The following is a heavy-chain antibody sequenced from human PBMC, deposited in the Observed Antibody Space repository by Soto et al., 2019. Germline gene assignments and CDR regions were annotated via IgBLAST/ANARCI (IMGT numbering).Heavy chain of an antibody. CDR2: INAGSGNT. D-gene: IGHD3-3*02. Sequence: QVQLVQSGAEVKKPGSSVRVSCKAAGYTFSAYTMNWVRQAPGQSLEWMGWINAGSGNTKYSQNFQGRVSITRDTSASTVYMELTGLKSEDTAVYYCARDTETLGPRANDALDIWGQGTMVTVSS. J-gene: IGHJ3*02. V-gene: IGHV1-3*01. CDR1: GYTFSAYT. CDR3: ARDTETLGPRANDALDI.